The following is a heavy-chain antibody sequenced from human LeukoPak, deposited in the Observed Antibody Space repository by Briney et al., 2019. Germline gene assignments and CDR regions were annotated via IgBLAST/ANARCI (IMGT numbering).Heavy chain of an antibody. V-gene: IGHV1-18*01. J-gene: IGHJ4*02. CDR2: ISAYNGNT. CDR1: GYTFTSYG. CDR3: ASSYYGSGSYPYY. D-gene: IGHD3-10*01. Sequence: ASVKFSCKASGYTFTSYGISWVRQAPGQGLEWMGWISAYNGNTNYAQKLQGRVTMTTDTSTSTTYMELRSLRSDDPAVYYCASSYYGSGSYPYYWGQGTLVIVSS.